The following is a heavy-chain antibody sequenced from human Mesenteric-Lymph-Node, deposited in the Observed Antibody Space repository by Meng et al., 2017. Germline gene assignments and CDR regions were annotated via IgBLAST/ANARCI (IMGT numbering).Heavy chain of an antibody. Sequence: GSLRLSCAVSGGSISSSNWWSWVRQPPGKGLEWIGEIYHSGSTNYNPSLKSRVTISVDKSKNQFSLKLSSVTAADTAVYYCAGSITMIVVVIEKAPRRQFDYWGQGTLVTVSS. CDR1: GGSISSSNW. D-gene: IGHD3-22*01. J-gene: IGHJ4*02. CDR3: AGSITMIVVVIEKAPRRQFDY. V-gene: IGHV4-4*02. CDR2: IYHSGST.